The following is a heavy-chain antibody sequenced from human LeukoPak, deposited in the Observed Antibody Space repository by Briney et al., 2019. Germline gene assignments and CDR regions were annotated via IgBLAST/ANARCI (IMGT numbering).Heavy chain of an antibody. CDR2: IKQDGNEK. J-gene: IGHJ4*02. Sequence: PGGSLRLSCAASGFTFSSYWMTWVRQAPGKGLEWVANIKQDGNEKYYVDSVKGRFTISRDDAKSSLYLQMNSLRAEDTAVYYCARPLNYYYESSGYPGFFAYWGQGTLVTVSS. CDR3: ARPLNYYYESSGYPGFFAY. CDR1: GFTFSSYW. V-gene: IGHV3-7*01. D-gene: IGHD3-22*01.